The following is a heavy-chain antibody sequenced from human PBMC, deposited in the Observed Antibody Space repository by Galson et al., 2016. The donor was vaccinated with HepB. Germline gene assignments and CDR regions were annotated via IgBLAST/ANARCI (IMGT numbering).Heavy chain of an antibody. Sequence: SLRLSCAASGFTFSSYGMHWVRQAPGKGLEWVAVVSYDGGIKYYADSVKGRFTISRDNSENTLSLQMNSLRPEDTAVYSCAKEWGTSGSSYQSYFDYWGQGTLGTVSS. D-gene: IGHD3-10*01. V-gene: IGHV3-30*18. J-gene: IGHJ4*02. CDR3: AKEWGTSGSSYQSYFDY. CDR2: VSYDGGIK. CDR1: GFTFSSYG.